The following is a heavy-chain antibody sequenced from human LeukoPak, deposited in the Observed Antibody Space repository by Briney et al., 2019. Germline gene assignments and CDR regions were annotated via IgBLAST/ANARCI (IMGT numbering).Heavy chain of an antibody. V-gene: IGHV4-59*08. CDR2: IYYSGST. J-gene: IGHJ4*02. CDR1: GGSISSYY. D-gene: IGHD1-7*01. Sequence: SETLSLTCTVSGGSISSYYWSWIRQPPGKGLEWIGYIYYSGSTNYNPSLKSRVTISVDTSKNQFSLKLSSVTAADTAVYYCAISETGTTGGDFDCWGQGTLVTVSS. CDR3: AISETGTTGGDFDC.